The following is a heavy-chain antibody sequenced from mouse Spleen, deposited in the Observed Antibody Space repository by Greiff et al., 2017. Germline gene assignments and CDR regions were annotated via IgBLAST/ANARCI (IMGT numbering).Heavy chain of an antibody. J-gene: IGHJ2*01. CDR3: ARHGGYGSYFDY. V-gene: IGHV5-15*01. CDR1: GFTFSDYG. D-gene: IGHD2-10*02. Sequence: DVKLVESGGGLVKPGGSLKLSCAASGFTFSDYGMAWVRQAPGKGPEWVAFISNLAYSIYYADTVTGRFTISRENAKNTLYLEMSSLRSEDTAMYYCARHGGYGSYFDYWGQGTTLTVSS. CDR2: ISNLAYSI.